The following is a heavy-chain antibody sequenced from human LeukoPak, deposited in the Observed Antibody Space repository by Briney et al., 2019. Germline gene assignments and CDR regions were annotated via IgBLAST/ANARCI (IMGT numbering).Heavy chain of an antibody. CDR2: ISGSGGST. CDR3: ARSEGQWLVSDLDY. Sequence: GGSLRLSCAASGFTFSDYYMSWIRQAPGKGLEWVSAISGSGGSTYYADSVKGRFTISRDNSKNTLYLQMNSLRAEDTAVYYCARSEGQWLVSDLDYWGQGTLVTVSS. D-gene: IGHD6-19*01. J-gene: IGHJ4*02. V-gene: IGHV3-23*01. CDR1: GFTFSDYY.